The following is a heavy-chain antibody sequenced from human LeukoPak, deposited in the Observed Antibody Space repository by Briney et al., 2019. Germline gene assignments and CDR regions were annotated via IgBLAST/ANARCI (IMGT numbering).Heavy chain of an antibody. V-gene: IGHV3-43D*03. D-gene: IGHD5-24*01. J-gene: IGHJ6*03. CDR2: ISWDGGST. CDR1: GFTFDDYA. CDR3: AKDSGMATIGKPDYMDV. Sequence: PGGSLRLPCAASGFTFDDYAMHWVRQAPGKGLEWVSLISWDGGSTYYADSVKGRFTISRDNSKNSLYLQMNSLRAEDTALYYCAKDSGMATIGKPDYMDVWGKGTTVTVSS.